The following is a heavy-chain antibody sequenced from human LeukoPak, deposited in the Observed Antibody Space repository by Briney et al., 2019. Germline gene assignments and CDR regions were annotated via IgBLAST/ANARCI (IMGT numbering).Heavy chain of an antibody. CDR2: INPKSGGT. V-gene: IGHV1-2*02. CDR3: ARAIQDTTTIIYFDY. J-gene: IGHJ4*02. Sequence: ASVKVSCKASGYTLTVYYLHWVRQAPGQGLEWMGWINPKSGGTNYAQKFQGRVTMTRDTSIGTAYMELSRLRSDDTAIYYCARAIQDTTTIIYFDYWGQGTLVTVSS. D-gene: IGHD5-18*01. CDR1: GYTLTVYY.